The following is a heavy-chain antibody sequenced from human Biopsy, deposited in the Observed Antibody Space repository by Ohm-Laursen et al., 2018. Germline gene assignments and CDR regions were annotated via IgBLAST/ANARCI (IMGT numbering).Heavy chain of an antibody. CDR1: AAAASSGSYV. J-gene: IGHJ3*01. V-gene: IGHV4-61*01. Sequence: LSFTATVFAAAASSGSYVRRWPRKPPGKGPGWIGNIYNDVSTMYSPSLRSRVTISADKSANQFSLTLRSVTSADAAIYYCARGCAGLNEAFDFWGQGTVVTVAS. CDR2: IYNDVST. CDR3: ARGCAGLNEAFDF.